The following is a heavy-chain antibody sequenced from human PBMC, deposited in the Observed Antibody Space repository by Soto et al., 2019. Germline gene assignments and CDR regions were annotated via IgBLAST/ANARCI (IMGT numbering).Heavy chain of an antibody. CDR2: ISYDGSNK. Sequence: GGSLRLSCAASGFTFSSYGMHWVRQAPGKGLEWVAVISYDGSNKYYADSVKGRFTISRDNSKNTLYLQMNSLRAEDTAVYYCAKDPSSSSWSYFFDYWGQGTLVIVSS. V-gene: IGHV3-30*18. CDR3: AKDPSSSSWSYFFDY. D-gene: IGHD6-13*01. J-gene: IGHJ4*02. CDR1: GFTFSSYG.